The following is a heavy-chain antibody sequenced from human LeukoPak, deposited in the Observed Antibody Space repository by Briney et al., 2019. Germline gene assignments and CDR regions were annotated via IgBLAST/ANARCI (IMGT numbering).Heavy chain of an antibody. CDR3: ARDLRNFWSGYYYNWFDP. CDR1: GGTFSSYA. Sequence: SVKVSCKASGGTFSSYAISWVRQAPGQGLEWMGGIIPIFGTANYAQKFQGRVTITADESTSTAYMELSSLRSEDTAVYYCARDLRNFWSGYYYNWFDPWGQGTLVTVSS. J-gene: IGHJ5*02. V-gene: IGHV1-69*13. CDR2: IIPIFGTA. D-gene: IGHD3-3*01.